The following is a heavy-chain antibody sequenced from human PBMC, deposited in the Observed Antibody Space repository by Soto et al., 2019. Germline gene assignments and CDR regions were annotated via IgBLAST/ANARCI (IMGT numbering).Heavy chain of an antibody. Sequence: PGESLKISCQGSVYTFSNYWIGWVRQMPGKGLECMGIIYPGDSDTTYSPSFQGQVTISADKSTSTAYLQWRSLRASDTAMYYCARRPRSGYYPDAFDIWGQGTMVTVSS. D-gene: IGHD3-3*01. CDR3: ARRPRSGYYPDAFDI. V-gene: IGHV5-51*01. CDR2: IYPGDSDT. J-gene: IGHJ3*02. CDR1: VYTFSNYW.